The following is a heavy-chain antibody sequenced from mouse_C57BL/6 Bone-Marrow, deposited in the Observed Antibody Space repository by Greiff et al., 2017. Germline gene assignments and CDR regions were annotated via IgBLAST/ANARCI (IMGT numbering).Heavy chain of an antibody. CDR2: INPNNGGT. Sequence: VQLQQSGPELVKPGASVKISCKASGYTFTDYYMNWVKQSHGKSLEWIGDINPNNGGTSYNQKFKGKATLTVDKSSSTAYMELRSLTSEDSAVYYCASSLPWFAYWGQGTLVTVSA. J-gene: IGHJ3*01. V-gene: IGHV1-26*01. CDR1: GYTFTDYY. CDR3: ASSLPWFAY. D-gene: IGHD1-1*01.